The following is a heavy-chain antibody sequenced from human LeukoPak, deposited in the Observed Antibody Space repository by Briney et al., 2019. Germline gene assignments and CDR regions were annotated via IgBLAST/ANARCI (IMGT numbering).Heavy chain of an antibody. V-gene: IGHV4-39*07. CDR3: ARDHKGGIAVAYFDY. CDR1: GGSISSNNYY. Sequence: SETLSLTCTVSGGSISSNNYYWGWIRQPPGKGLEWIGSIYYSGSTYYNPSLKSRVTISVDTSKNQFSLKLSSVTAADTAVYYCARDHKGGIAVAYFDYWGQGTLVTVSS. J-gene: IGHJ4*02. D-gene: IGHD6-19*01. CDR2: IYYSGST.